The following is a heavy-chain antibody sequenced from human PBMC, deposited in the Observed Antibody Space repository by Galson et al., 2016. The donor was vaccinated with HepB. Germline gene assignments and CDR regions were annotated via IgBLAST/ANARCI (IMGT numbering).Heavy chain of an antibody. CDR1: GITFNTYN. J-gene: IGHJ6*02. D-gene: IGHD5-24*01. CDR2: IYSGGST. Sequence: SLRLSCAASGITFNTYNMVWVRQAPGKGLEWVSVIYSGGSTYYADSVKGRFTISRDNSKNTLYLQMNSLRAEDTAVYYCARDPMATRYYYYGMDVWGQGTTVTVSS. CDR3: ARDPMATRYYYYGMDV. V-gene: IGHV3-53*01.